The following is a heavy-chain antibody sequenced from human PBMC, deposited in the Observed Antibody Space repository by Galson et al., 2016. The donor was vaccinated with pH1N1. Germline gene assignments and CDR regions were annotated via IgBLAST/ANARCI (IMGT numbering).Heavy chain of an antibody. CDR3: AIDHFGWAFDV. J-gene: IGHJ3*01. V-gene: IGHV3-11*01. CDR1: GFPFSHYY. D-gene: IGHD3-10*01. Sequence: SLRLSCAASGFPFSHYYMGWIRQAPGKGLEWISYISGSDTTIYYADSVRGRFTISRDNAQNSLYLHMNSLRAEDTAVYYCAIDHFGWAFDVWGQGTMVTVSS. CDR2: ISGSDTTI.